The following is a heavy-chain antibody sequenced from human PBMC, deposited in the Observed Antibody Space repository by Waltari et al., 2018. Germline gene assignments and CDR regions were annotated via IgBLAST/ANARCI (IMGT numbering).Heavy chain of an antibody. CDR1: VSSISNNDH. CDR2: VNRRGRT. J-gene: IGHJ4*02. V-gene: IGHV4-38-2*02. CDR3: ARHLDKVTANY. D-gene: IGHD2-21*02. Sequence: QVLLPASGPGLVKPSETLSPTCNVSVSSISNNDHWGWIRQAPWKGLEGSGSVNRRGRTSFNPSLKSRLTMSIDTSKNQFSLTLSSVTVADMAIYFCARHLDKVTANYWGQGIQVTVSS.